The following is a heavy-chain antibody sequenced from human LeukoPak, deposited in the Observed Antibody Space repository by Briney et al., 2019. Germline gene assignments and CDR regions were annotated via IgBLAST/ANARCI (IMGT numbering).Heavy chain of an antibody. Sequence: GGSLRLSCAASGFTFSRYWMSWVRQALGKGLEWVANIKQDGSEKYYVDSVKGRFTISRDNAKNSLYLQMNSLSAEDTAVYYCARVETIVGATHGYYFDYWGQGTLVTVSS. D-gene: IGHD1-26*01. CDR1: GFTFSRYW. V-gene: IGHV3-7*01. CDR2: IKQDGSEK. J-gene: IGHJ4*02. CDR3: ARVETIVGATHGYYFDY.